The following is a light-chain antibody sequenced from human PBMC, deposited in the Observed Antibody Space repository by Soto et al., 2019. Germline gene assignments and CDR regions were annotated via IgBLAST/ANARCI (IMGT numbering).Light chain of an antibody. Sequence: NQRTQSPSPLSGSIGDRVTITCRTSQTISSWLAWYQQKPGKAPKLLSYAASSLFSGVPSRFSGSGSGTDFTLTISSLQPEDFATYYGQQADRLPLVTLHPGTRLELK. CDR3: QQADRLPLVT. V-gene: IGKV1-12*01. J-gene: IGKJ5*01. CDR2: AAS. CDR1: QTISSW.